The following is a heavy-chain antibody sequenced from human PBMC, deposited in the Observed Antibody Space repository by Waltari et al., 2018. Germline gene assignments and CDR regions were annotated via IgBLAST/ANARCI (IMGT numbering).Heavy chain of an antibody. Sequence: QVQLVQSGAEVKKPGASVKVSCKVSGYTLTELSMHWVRQAPGKGLEWMGGFDPEDGETIYAQKFQGRVTMTEDTSTDTAYMELSSLRSEDTAVYYCATDLGWGIAAAATPWRWGQGTLVTVSS. CDR1: GYTLTELS. V-gene: IGHV1-24*01. CDR2: FDPEDGET. D-gene: IGHD6-13*01. J-gene: IGHJ4*02. CDR3: ATDLGWGIAAAATPWR.